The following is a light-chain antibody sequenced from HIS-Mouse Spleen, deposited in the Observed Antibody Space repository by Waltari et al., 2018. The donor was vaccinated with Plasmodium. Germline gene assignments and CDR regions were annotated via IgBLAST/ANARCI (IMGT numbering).Light chain of an antibody. J-gene: IGKJ3*01. V-gene: IGKV4-1*01. CDR3: QQYYSTP. Sequence: DIVMTQSPDSLAVSLGERATINCKSSQSVLYSSNNKNYLAWYQQKPGQPPKLLIYWASSVESGVPGRCSGSGSGTEFTLTISSLQAEDVAVYYCQQYYSTPFGPGTKVDIK. CDR1: QSVLYSSNNKNY. CDR2: WAS.